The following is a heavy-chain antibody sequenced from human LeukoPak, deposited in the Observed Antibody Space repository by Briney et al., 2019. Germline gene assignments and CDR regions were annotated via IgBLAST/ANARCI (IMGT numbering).Heavy chain of an antibody. Sequence: SETLSLTCTVSGDSFSGISFYWSWIRQPPGKGLQYIVYIQYSGSTNYNPSLKSRVTISVETSKTQFSLKLSSVTAADTAVYYCARYYDRSGYWSTPHFDYWGQETLVTVSS. J-gene: IGHJ4*02. CDR1: GDSFSGISFY. CDR2: IQYSGST. D-gene: IGHD3-22*01. CDR3: ARYYDRSGYWSTPHFDY. V-gene: IGHV4-61*01.